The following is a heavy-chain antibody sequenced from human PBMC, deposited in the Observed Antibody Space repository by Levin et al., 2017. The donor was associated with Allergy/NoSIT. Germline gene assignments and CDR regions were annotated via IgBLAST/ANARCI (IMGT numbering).Heavy chain of an antibody. J-gene: IGHJ5*02. CDR1: GGSISSSSYY. D-gene: IGHD3-22*01. Sequence: SETLSLTCTVSGGSISSSSYYWGWIRQPPGKGLEWIGSIYYSGSTYYNPSLKSRVTISVDTSKNQFSLKLSSVTAADTAVYYCAVDYYDSSGYAWFDPWGQGTLVTVSS. CDR2: IYYSGST. V-gene: IGHV4-39*01. CDR3: AVDYYDSSGYAWFDP.